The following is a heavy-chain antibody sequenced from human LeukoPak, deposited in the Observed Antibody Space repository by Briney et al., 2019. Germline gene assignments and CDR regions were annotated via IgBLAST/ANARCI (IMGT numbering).Heavy chain of an antibody. CDR2: IYYSGST. CDR3: ARRYYYDSSGYYYYFDY. V-gene: IGHV4-39*01. D-gene: IGHD3-22*01. CDR1: GGSISNYF. J-gene: IGHJ4*02. Sequence: PSETLSLTCTVSGGSISNYFWSWIRQPPGKRLEWIGSIYYSGSTYYNPSLKSRVTISADTSKNQFSLKLSSVTAADTAVYYCARRYYYDSSGYYYYFDYWGQGTLVTVSS.